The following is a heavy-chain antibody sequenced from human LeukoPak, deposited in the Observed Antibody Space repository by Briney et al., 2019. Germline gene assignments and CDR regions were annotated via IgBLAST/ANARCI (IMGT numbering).Heavy chain of an antibody. Sequence: GGSLTLSCAASGFSVSPNYMNWVRQAPGKGLEWVSILYSGSDTYYADSVKGRFTISRDNSKNMLFLHMNSLRAEDTAVYYCARVGDHFHWYLDLWGRGTLVTVSS. J-gene: IGHJ2*01. CDR2: LYSGSDT. V-gene: IGHV3-53*01. CDR1: GFSVSPNY. D-gene: IGHD3-10*01. CDR3: ARVGDHFHWYLDL.